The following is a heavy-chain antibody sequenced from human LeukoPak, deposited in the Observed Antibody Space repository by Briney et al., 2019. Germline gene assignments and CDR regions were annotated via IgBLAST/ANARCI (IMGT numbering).Heavy chain of an antibody. D-gene: IGHD2-15*01. CDR3: ARDCSGGSCDAFDI. CDR1: GGSIGSYY. Sequence: PSETLSLTCTVSGGSIGSYYWSWIRQPPGKGLEWIGYIYYSGSTNYNPSLKSRVTISVDTSKNQFSLKLSSVTAADTAVYYCARDCSGGSCDAFDIWGQGTMVTVSS. J-gene: IGHJ3*02. V-gene: IGHV4-59*01. CDR2: IYYSGST.